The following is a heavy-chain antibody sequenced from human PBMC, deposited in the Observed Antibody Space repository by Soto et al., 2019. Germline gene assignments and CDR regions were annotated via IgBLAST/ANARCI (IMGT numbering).Heavy chain of an antibody. Sequence: CGCLGLSCSACGFSFYMYALSWVRQAPGRGLEWVSAISASGGSPYYADSVKGRFTIYRDNFRKTLYLQMNSLRAEDTAVYYCVKVAYYDFRSGYKDVYFDYWAQGTQVTVSS. CDR3: VKVAYYDFRSGYKDVYFDY. CDR2: ISASGGSP. CDR1: GFSFYMYA. J-gene: IGHJ4*01. D-gene: IGHD3-3*01. V-gene: IGHV3-23*01.